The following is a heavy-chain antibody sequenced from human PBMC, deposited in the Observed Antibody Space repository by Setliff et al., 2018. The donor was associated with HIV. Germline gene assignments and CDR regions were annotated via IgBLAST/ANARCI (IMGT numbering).Heavy chain of an antibody. D-gene: IGHD2-15*01. CDR3: ARSRRYCSGGSCGDGFFDY. Sequence: SETLSLTCAVSGYSISSGYYWGWIRQPPGKGLEWIGSIYHSGSTYYNPSLKSRVTISVDTSKNQFSLKLSSVTAADTAVYYCARSRRYCSGGSCGDGFFDYWGQGTLVTVSS. J-gene: IGHJ4*02. V-gene: IGHV4-38-2*01. CDR2: IYHSGST. CDR1: GYSISSGYY.